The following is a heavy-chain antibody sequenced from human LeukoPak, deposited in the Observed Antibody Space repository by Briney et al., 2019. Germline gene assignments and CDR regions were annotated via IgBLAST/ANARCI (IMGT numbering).Heavy chain of an antibody. J-gene: IGHJ4*02. CDR1: GGSISSGSYY. V-gene: IGHV4-31*03. CDR2: ISYSGST. Sequence: SETLSLTCTVSGGSISSGSYYWNWIRQHPGKGLEWIGYISYSGSTYYNPSLKSRVTISVDTSKNQFSLKLSSVTAADTAVYYCARTYRPSYSDNSGYDNWGQGTLVTVSS. CDR3: ARTYRPSYSDNSGYDN. D-gene: IGHD3-22*01.